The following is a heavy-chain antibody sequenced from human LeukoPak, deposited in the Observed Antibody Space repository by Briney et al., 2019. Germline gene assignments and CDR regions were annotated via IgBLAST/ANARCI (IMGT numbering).Heavy chain of an antibody. Sequence: PGGSLRLSCAASGFTFSSYAMSWVRQARGKGLEWVSAISGSGGSTYYADSVKGRFTISRDNSRNTLYLQMNSLRAEDTAVYYCAKFGVWFGDFYYYYMDVWGKGTTVTVSS. CDR2: ISGSGGST. J-gene: IGHJ6*03. CDR1: GFTFSSYA. CDR3: AKFGVWFGDFYYYYMDV. V-gene: IGHV3-23*01. D-gene: IGHD3-10*01.